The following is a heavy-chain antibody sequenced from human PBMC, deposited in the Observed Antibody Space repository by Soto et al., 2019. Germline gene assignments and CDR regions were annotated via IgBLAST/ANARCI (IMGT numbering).Heavy chain of an antibody. V-gene: IGHV3-30*18. J-gene: IGHJ6*02. Sequence: QVQLVESGGGVVQPGRSLRLSCAASGFTFSNYAMHWVRQAPGKGLEWVAVISYDGSNKYYADSVKGRFTISRDNSKNTLYLQMNSLRAEDTAMYYCAKAMSEYDSSGYYWGYYYYGMDVWGQGTTVTVSS. CDR3: AKAMSEYDSSGYYWGYYYYGMDV. D-gene: IGHD3-22*01. CDR1: GFTFSNYA. CDR2: ISYDGSNK.